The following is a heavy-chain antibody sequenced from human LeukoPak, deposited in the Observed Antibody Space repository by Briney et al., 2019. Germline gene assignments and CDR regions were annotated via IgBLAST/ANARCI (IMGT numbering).Heavy chain of an antibody. CDR1: GSSISSYY. V-gene: IGHV4-4*09. D-gene: IGHD2-21*01. J-gene: IGHJ6*03. CDR3: ARLGIPKVYYYMDV. Sequence: SETLSLTCTVSGSSISSYYWSWIRQPPGKGLEWIGYIYTSGSTNYNPSLKSRVTISVDTSKNQFSLKLSSVTAADTAVYYCARLGIPKVYYYMDVWGKGTTVTVSS. CDR2: IYTSGST.